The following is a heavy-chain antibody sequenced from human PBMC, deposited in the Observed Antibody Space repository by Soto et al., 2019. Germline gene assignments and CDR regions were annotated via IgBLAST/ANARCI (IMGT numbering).Heavy chain of an antibody. D-gene: IGHD4-17*01. CDR1: GFTFSSYD. CDR2: IGTAGDT. CDR3: ARESTVIYGDYYYYYGMDV. Sequence: GGSLRLSCAASGFTFSSYDMHWVRQATGKGLEWVSAIGTAGDTYYPGSVKGRFTISRENAKNSLYLQMNSLRAEDTAVYYCARESTVIYGDYYYYYGMDVWGQGTTVTVSS. V-gene: IGHV3-13*01. J-gene: IGHJ6*02.